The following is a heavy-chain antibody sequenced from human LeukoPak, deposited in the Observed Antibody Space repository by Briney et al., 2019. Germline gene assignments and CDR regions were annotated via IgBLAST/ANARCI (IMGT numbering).Heavy chain of an antibody. CDR3: ARDAYCSSTSCYPGDY. D-gene: IGHD2-2*01. CDR2: ISSSSSYI. V-gene: IGHV3-21*01. Sequence: GGFLRLSCAASGFTFSSFSMNWVRQAPGKGLEWVSSISSSSSYIYYADSVKGRFTISRDNAKNSLYLQMNSLRAEDTAVYYCARDAYCSSTSCYPGDYWGQGTLVTVSS. J-gene: IGHJ4*02. CDR1: GFTFSSFS.